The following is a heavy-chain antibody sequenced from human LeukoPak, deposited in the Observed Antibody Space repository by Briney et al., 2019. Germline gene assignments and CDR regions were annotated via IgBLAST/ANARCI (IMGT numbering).Heavy chain of an antibody. Sequence: SETLSLTCTVYGGSFSGYYWSWIRQPPGKGLEWIGEINHSGSTNYNPSLKSRVTISVDTSKNQFSLKLNSVTAADTALYYCARVFLRNWFDPWGQGSLVTVSS. J-gene: IGHJ5*02. CDR2: INHSGST. CDR1: GGSFSGYY. V-gene: IGHV4-34*01. D-gene: IGHD2/OR15-2a*01. CDR3: ARVFLRNWFDP.